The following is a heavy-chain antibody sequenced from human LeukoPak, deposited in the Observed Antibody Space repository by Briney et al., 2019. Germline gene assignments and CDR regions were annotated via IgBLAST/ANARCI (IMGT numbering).Heavy chain of an antibody. Sequence: SETLSLTCTVSGGSISSYYWSWIRQPPGKGLEWIGEINHSGSTNYNPSLKSRVTISVDTSKNQFSLKLSSVTAADTAVYYCARPPGYSSSWMRDAFDIWGQGTMVTVSS. CDR2: INHSGST. CDR3: ARPPGYSSSWMRDAFDI. J-gene: IGHJ3*02. V-gene: IGHV4-34*01. D-gene: IGHD6-13*01. CDR1: GGSISSYY.